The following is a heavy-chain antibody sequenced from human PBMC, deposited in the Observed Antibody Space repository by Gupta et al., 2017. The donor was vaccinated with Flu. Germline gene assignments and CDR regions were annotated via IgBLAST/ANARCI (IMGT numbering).Heavy chain of an antibody. CDR3: TTDPNGYNAIWYPDV. J-gene: IGHJ6*02. CDR1: GFRFNTAW. D-gene: IGHD5-18*01. CDR2: IKSQLDGETI. Sequence: EVQLVESGGGLVKPGGSLRLSCAASGFRFNTAWMTWVRQAPGKGLEWVGRIKSQLDGETIDYAEPVKGRFTISRDDSKNLLFLQLSSLSVEDTAVYYCTTDPNGYNAIWYPDVWGQGTTVTVSS. V-gene: IGHV3-15*07.